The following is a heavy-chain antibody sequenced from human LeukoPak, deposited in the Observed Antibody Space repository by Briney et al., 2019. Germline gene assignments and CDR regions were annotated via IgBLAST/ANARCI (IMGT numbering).Heavy chain of an antibody. Sequence: ASVKVSCKASGGTFSSYAISWVRQAPGQGLEWMGGIIPIFGTANYPQKFQGRVTITTDEYTSTAYMELSSLRSEDTAVYYCAAAHDYYDSSGYYAAWGQGTLVTVSS. V-gene: IGHV1-69*05. J-gene: IGHJ5*02. CDR1: GGTFSSYA. CDR3: AAAHDYYDSSGYYAA. CDR2: IIPIFGTA. D-gene: IGHD3-22*01.